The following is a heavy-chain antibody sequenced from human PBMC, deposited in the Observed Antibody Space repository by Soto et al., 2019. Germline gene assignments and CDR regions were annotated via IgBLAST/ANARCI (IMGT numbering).Heavy chain of an antibody. CDR1: GFTFSNAW. V-gene: IGHV3-15*07. D-gene: IGHD2-15*01. CDR2: IKSKTDGGTT. J-gene: IGHJ3*02. Sequence: GGSLRLSCAASGFTFSNAWMNWVRQAPGKGLEWVGRIKSKTDGGTTDYAAPVKGRFTISRDDSKNTLYLQMNSLKTEDTAVYYCTTDQYCSGGSCPRDAFDIWGQGTMVTVSS. CDR3: TTDQYCSGGSCPRDAFDI.